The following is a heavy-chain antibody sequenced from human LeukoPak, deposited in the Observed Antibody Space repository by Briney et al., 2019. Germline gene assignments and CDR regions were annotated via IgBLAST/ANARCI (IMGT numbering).Heavy chain of an antibody. V-gene: IGHV4-39*01. CDR2: IYYSGST. CDR1: GGSISSSSYY. D-gene: IGHD1-14*01. J-gene: IGHJ4*02. CDR3: ARHNRDDFNSYYFDY. Sequence: SETLSLTCTVSGGSISSSSYYWGWIRQPPGKGLEWIGSIYYSGSTYYNPSLKSRVTISVDTSKNKFSLMLSSVTAADTAVYYCARHNRDDFNSYYFDYWGQGTLVTVSS.